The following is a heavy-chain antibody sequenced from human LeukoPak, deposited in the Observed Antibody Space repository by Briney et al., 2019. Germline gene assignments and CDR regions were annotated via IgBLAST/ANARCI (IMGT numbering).Heavy chain of an antibody. D-gene: IGHD3-3*01. CDR3: TTDLWILEWLYYAFDI. CDR2: IWYDGSNK. V-gene: IGHV3-33*01. J-gene: IGHJ3*02. CDR1: GFTFSSYG. Sequence: GGSLRLSCAASGFTFSSYGMHWVRQAPGKGLEWVAVIWYDGSNKYYADSVKGRFTISRDNSKNTLYLQMNSLKTEDTAVYYCTTDLWILEWLYYAFDIWGQGTMVTVSS.